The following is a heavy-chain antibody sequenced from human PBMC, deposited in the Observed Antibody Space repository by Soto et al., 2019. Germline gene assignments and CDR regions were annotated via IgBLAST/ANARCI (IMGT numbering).Heavy chain of an antibody. CDR2: IRKKSNSYTT. CDR3: ARCYCSSSCFSDY. V-gene: IGHV3-72*01. D-gene: IGHD2-2*01. CDR1: GFTFSDHY. Sequence: EVRLVESGGGLVQPGGSLRLSCAASGFTFSDHYMDWVRQAPGKWLEWVGRIRKKSNSYTTEYAASVQGRFTILRDDSKDSLYLQMNSLTTDGTDVDFCARCYCSSSCFSDYWGQGTLVTVSS. J-gene: IGHJ4*02.